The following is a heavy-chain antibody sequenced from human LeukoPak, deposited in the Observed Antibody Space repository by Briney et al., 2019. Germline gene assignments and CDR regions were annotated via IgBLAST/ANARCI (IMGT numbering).Heavy chain of an antibody. D-gene: IGHD3-22*01. Sequence: ASVKVSCKASGGTFSSYAISWVRQAPGQGLEWMGGIIPIFGTANYAQKFQGRVTITTDEPTSTAYMELSSLRSEDTAVYYCARSKLYYYDSSGYRRDWFDPWGQGTLVTVSS. J-gene: IGHJ5*02. CDR3: ARSKLYYYDSSGYRRDWFDP. V-gene: IGHV1-69*05. CDR2: IIPIFGTA. CDR1: GGTFSSYA.